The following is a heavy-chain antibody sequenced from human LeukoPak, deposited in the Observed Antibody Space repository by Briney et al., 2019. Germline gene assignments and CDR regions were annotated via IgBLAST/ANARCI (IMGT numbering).Heavy chain of an antibody. Sequence: GGSLRLSCAASGFTFDDYSMHWVRQAPGKGLEWVALINWGGDGATYADSVKGRFIISRDDSTNSVHLQMESLRTEDTGLYYCARDPASGSYYMDAWGKGTMVTVSS. CDR3: ARDPASGSYYMDA. CDR2: INWGGDGA. J-gene: IGHJ6*03. D-gene: IGHD6-19*01. CDR1: GFTFDDYS. V-gene: IGHV3-43D*03.